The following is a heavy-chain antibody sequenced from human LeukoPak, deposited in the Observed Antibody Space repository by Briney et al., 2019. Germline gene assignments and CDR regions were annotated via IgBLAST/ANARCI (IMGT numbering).Heavy chain of an antibody. D-gene: IGHD3/OR15-3a*01. CDR2: IKQDGSET. V-gene: IGHV3-7*04. J-gene: IGHJ4*02. Sequence: GGSLRPSCAPSGFNFSNHWMSWVRQAPGKGPEWVGNIKQDGSETHYVDSVKGRFTISRDNAKNSLYLQMNSLRAEDTAVYYCARDAGTLDWSGGYCDCWGQRPLVTVSS. CDR1: GFNFSNHW. CDR3: ARDAGTLDWSGGYCDC.